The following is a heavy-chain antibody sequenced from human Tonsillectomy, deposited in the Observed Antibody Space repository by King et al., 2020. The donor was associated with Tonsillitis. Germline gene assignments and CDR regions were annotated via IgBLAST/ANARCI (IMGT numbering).Heavy chain of an antibody. V-gene: IGHV3-33*01. CDR1: GFTFSSYG. D-gene: IGHD2-2*01. J-gene: IGHJ4*02. CDR2: IWYDGSNK. Sequence: VQLVESGGGVVQPGRSLRLSCAASGFTFSSYGMHWVRQAPGKGLEWVAVIWYDGSNKYYADSVKGRFTISRDNSKNTLYLQMNSLRAEDTAVYYCARAYCSSTSSYGYFDYWGQGTLVTVSS. CDR3: ARAYCSSTSSYGYFDY.